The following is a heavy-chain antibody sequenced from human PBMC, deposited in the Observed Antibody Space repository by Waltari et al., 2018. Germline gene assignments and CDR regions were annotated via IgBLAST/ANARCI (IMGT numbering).Heavy chain of an antibody. CDR1: GGSFSGYY. CDR2: INLSRSA. D-gene: IGHD4-17*01. CDR3: ARGRAYGQSDY. J-gene: IGHJ4*02. Sequence: QVQLQQWGAGLLKPSATLSLTCAVYGGSFSGYYWSWIRQPPGRGLWWVGEINLSRSANYNPSLKSRVTISVDTCNSQFSLKVTSVTAADTAVYYCARGRAYGQSDYWGQGTLVTVSS. V-gene: IGHV4-34*02.